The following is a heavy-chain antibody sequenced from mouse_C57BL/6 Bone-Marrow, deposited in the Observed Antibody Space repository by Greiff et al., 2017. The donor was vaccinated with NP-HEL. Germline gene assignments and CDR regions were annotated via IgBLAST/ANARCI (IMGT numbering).Heavy chain of an antibody. D-gene: IGHD1-1*01. CDR3: ARSGFTTVVATPMDY. V-gene: IGHV14-2*01. CDR1: GFNIKAYY. Sequence: EVQLQQSGAELVKPGASVKLSCTASGFNIKAYYMHWVKQRTEQGLEWIGRIDPEDGETKYAPKFQGTATITADTSSNTAYLQLSSLTSEDTAVYYCARSGFTTVVATPMDYWGQGTSVTVSS. J-gene: IGHJ4*01. CDR2: IDPEDGET.